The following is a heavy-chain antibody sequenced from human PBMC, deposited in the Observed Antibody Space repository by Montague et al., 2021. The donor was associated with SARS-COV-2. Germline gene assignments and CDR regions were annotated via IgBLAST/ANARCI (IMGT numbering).Heavy chain of an antibody. CDR2: IFGSAAGT. Sequence: SLRLSCAASGFAFNNFAMSWVRQAPGKGLEWVSSIFGSAAGTYYADSVKGRFTISGDNSKNTLYLQMNSLKAGDTAKYYCAKQPGAGAVVYWYFDLWGRGTVVSVSS. D-gene: IGHD6-19*01. CDR1: GFAFNNFA. J-gene: IGHJ2*01. V-gene: IGHV3-23*01. CDR3: AKQPGAGAVVYWYFDL.